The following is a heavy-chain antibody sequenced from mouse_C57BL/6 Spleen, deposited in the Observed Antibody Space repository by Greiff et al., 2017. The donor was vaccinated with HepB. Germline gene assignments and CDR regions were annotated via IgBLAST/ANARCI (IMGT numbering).Heavy chain of an antibody. V-gene: IGHV1-15*01. CDR1: GYTFTDYE. CDR3: TRYGRQRWYAMDY. J-gene: IGHJ4*01. Sequence: QVQLQQSGAELVRPGASVTLSCKASGYTFTDYEMHWVKQTPVHGLEWIGAIDPETGGTAYNQKFKGKAILTADKSSSTAYMELRSLTSEDSALYYCTRYGRQRWYAMDYWGQGTSVTVSS. D-gene: IGHD1-2*01. CDR2: IDPETGGT.